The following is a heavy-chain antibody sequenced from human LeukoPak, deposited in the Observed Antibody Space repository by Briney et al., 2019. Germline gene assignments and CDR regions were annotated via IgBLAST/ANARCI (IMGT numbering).Heavy chain of an antibody. J-gene: IGHJ4*02. CDR3: ARGVGYSSSYFDY. CDR1: GGSISSSNW. Sequence: SETLSLTCAVSGGSISSSNWWSWVRQPPGKGLEWIGEIYHSGSTNYNPSLKSRVTISVDKSKNQFSLKLSSVTAADTAVCYCARGVGYSSSYFDYWGQGTLVTVSS. V-gene: IGHV4-4*02. D-gene: IGHD6-13*01. CDR2: IYHSGST.